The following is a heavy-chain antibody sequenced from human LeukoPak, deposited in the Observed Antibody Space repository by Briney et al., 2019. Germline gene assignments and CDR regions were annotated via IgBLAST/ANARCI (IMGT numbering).Heavy chain of an antibody. Sequence: ASVKVSCKASGYTFTGYYMHWVRQAPGQGLEWMGRINPNSGGTNYAQKFQGRVTMTRDTSISTAYMELSRLRSDDTAVYYCAREQWELMDAFDIWGQGTMVPVSS. J-gene: IGHJ3*02. V-gene: IGHV1-2*06. CDR2: INPNSGGT. CDR1: GYTFTGYY. D-gene: IGHD1-26*01. CDR3: AREQWELMDAFDI.